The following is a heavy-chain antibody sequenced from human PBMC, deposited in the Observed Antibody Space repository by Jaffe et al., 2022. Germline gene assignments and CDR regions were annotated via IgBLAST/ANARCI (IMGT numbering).Heavy chain of an antibody. D-gene: IGHD6-13*01. CDR1: GYSISSGYY. Sequence: QVQLQESGPGLVKPSETLSLTCAVSGYSISSGYYWGWIRQPPGKGLEWIGSIYHSGSTYYNPSLKSRVTISVDTSKNQFSLKLSSVTAADTAVYYCAGSPDAFDIWGQGTMVTVSS. V-gene: IGHV4-38-2*01. CDR2: IYHSGST. CDR3: AGSPDAFDI. J-gene: IGHJ3*02.